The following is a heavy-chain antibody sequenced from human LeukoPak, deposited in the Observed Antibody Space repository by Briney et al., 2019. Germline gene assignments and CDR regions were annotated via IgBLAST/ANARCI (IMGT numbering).Heavy chain of an antibody. CDR2: ISAYNGNT. CDR1: GYTFTSYG. CDR3: ARTPRLNLPAMIVVADALYFDY. J-gene: IGHJ4*02. V-gene: IGHV1-18*01. Sequence: GASVKVSCKASGYTFTSYGISWVRQAPGQGLEWMGWISAYNGNTNYAQKLQGRVTMTTDTSTSTAYMELRSLRSDDTAVYYCARTPRLNLPAMIVVADALYFDYWGQGTLVTVSS. D-gene: IGHD3-22*01.